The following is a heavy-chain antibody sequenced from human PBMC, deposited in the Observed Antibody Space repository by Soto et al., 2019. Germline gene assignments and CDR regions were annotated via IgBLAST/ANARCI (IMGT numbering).Heavy chain of an antibody. J-gene: IGHJ6*02. Sequence: QVQLQESGPGLLKASETLSLTCSVSGGSVRSGNHFWNWIRQPPGRGLEWLGYMYYTGVTNYNPSLKSRVSRSVDTSKNQFSLKLTSLTAADTAVYYCARGGEPLGYYGLDVWGQGTTVTVSS. CDR3: ARGGEPLGYYGLDV. CDR2: MYYTGVT. D-gene: IGHD3-10*01. V-gene: IGHV4-61*01. CDR1: GGSVRSGNHF.